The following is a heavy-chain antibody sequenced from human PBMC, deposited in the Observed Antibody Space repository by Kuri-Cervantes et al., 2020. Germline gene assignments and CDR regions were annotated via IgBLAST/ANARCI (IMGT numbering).Heavy chain of an antibody. Sequence: SETLSLTCAVSGYSITSGYYWGWIRQPPGKGLEWIGDIYHSGSTYYNPSLKSRVTISVDTSKNQFSLKLSSVTAADTAVYYCARAVGYCSTISCYEGVWFDPWGQGTLVTVSS. CDR3: ARAVGYCSTISCYEGVWFDP. D-gene: IGHD2-2*01. V-gene: IGHV4-38-2*01. J-gene: IGHJ5*02. CDR2: IYHSGST. CDR1: GYSITSGYY.